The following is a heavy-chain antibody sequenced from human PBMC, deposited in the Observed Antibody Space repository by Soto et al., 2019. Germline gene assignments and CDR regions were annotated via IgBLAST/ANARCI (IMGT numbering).Heavy chain of an antibody. CDR3: NRPAPLICSGGGWYPSG. V-gene: IGHV3-73*01. Sequence: GGSLRLSCAASGFTFSGSPMHWVRQASGEGLEWVGRIRSKPNNYATEYAASVRGRFTISRDDSKNTAYLQMNSLETEDTAVYYRNRPAPLICSGGGWYPSGWGQG. CDR2: IRSKPNNYAT. D-gene: IGHD2-15*01. J-gene: IGHJ4*02. CDR1: GFTFSGSP.